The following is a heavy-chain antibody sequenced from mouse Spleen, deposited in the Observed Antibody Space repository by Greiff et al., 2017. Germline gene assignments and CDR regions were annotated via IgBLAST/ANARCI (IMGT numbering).Heavy chain of an antibody. Sequence: EVKLMESGGGLVKPGGSLKLSCAASGFTFSDYGMHWVRQAPEKGLEWVAYISSGSSTIYYADTVKGRFTISRDNAKNTLFLQMTSLRSEDTAMYYCARGGLYYSYYEDYWGQGTTLTVSS. CDR1: GFTFSDYG. V-gene: IGHV5-17*01. CDR3: ARGGLYYSYYEDY. CDR2: ISSGSSTI. J-gene: IGHJ2*01. D-gene: IGHD2-12*01.